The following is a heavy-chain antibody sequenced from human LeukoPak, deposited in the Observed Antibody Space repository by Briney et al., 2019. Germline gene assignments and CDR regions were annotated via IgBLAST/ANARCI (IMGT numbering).Heavy chain of an antibody. J-gene: IGHJ3*02. V-gene: IGHV3-33*01. CDR1: GFTFSSYG. CDR2: IWYDGSNK. Sequence: GRSLRLSCAASGFTFSSYGMHWVRQAPGKGLEWVAVIWYDGSNKYYADSVKGRFTISRDNSKNTLYLQMNSLRAEDTAVYYCARGYGGKTSHDAFDIWGQGTMATVSS. CDR3: ARGYGGKTSHDAFDI. D-gene: IGHD4-23*01.